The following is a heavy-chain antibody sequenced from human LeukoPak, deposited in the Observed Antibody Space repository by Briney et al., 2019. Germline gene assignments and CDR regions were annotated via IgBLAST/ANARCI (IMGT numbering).Heavy chain of an antibody. D-gene: IGHD6-19*01. Sequence: GASVKVSCKASGYTFTASYLHWVRRAPGQGLEWMGWINPNSGGTKYAQKFQGRVTMTRDTSISTAYMELSSLTSDDTALYYCATDGAVAGTAYPEYWGQGTLVTVSS. CDR1: GYTFTASY. CDR3: ATDGAVAGTAYPEY. CDR2: INPNSGGT. V-gene: IGHV1-2*02. J-gene: IGHJ4*02.